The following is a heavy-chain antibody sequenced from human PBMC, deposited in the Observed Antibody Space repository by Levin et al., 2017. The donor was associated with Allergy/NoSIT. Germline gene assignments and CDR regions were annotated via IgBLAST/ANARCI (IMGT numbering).Heavy chain of an antibody. CDR2: ISVSGGST. J-gene: IGHJ4*02. Sequence: GESLKISCAASGFTFSSYAMSWVRQAPGKGLGWVSAISVSGGSTYYADSVKGRFTISRDKSKNTLYLQMNSLRAEDTAVYYCAKDLARSGNDYWGQGTLVTVSS. CDR1: GFTFSSYA. V-gene: IGHV3-23*01. D-gene: IGHD3-3*01. CDR3: AKDLARSGNDY.